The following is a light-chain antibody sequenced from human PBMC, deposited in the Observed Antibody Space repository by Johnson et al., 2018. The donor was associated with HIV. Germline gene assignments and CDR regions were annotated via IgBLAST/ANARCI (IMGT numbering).Light chain of an antibody. CDR3: GTWDSSLSAPYV. Sequence: QSVLTQPPSVSAAPGQKVTISCSGSSSNIGNNYVYWYQQLPGTAPKVLIHENNKRPSRIPDRFSGSKSGTSATLGITGLQTGDEADYYCGTWDSSLSAPYVFGTGTKGTVL. V-gene: IGLV1-51*02. CDR1: SSNIGNNY. CDR2: ENN. J-gene: IGLJ1*01.